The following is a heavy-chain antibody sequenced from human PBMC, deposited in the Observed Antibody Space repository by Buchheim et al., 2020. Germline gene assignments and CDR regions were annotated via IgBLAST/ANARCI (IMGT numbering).Heavy chain of an antibody. CDR1: GASISSGGYS. V-gene: IGHV4-31*03. CDR3: ARGNARMGAFDL. J-gene: IGHJ3*01. D-gene: IGHD3-10*01. Sequence: QLQLQESGPGLVKPSQTLSLTCTVSGASISSGGYSWSWIRQPPGKGLEWIGYIYYSGSTYFNPSLKSRVTMSVDTSKNQFSLKLSSVTAADTAVYYCARGNARMGAFDLWGQGT. CDR2: IYYSGST.